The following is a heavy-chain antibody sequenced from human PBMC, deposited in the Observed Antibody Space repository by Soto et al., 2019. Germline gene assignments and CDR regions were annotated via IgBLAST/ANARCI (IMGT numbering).Heavy chain of an antibody. CDR2: IRSKANSYAT. Sequence: EVQLVESGGGLVQPGGSLKLSCAASGFTFSGSAMHWVRQASGKGLEWVGRIRSKANSYATAYAASVKGRFTISRDDSKNTAYLQMNSLKTEYTAVYYCTRPLDVWGQGTTVTVSS. CDR1: GFTFSGSA. J-gene: IGHJ6*02. V-gene: IGHV3-73*01. CDR3: TRPLDV.